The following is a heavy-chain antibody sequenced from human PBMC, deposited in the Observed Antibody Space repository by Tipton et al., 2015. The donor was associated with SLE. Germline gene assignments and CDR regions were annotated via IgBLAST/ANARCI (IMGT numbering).Heavy chain of an antibody. J-gene: IGHJ4*02. CDR1: GGTFSSYA. CDR3: AIAVAGTFFFDC. CDR2: IILIFSTT. V-gene: IGHV1-69*13. Sequence: QSGPEVKKPGSSVKVSCKASGGTFSSYAISWVRQAPGQGLEWMGGIILIFSTTKYAQKFQGRVTFSADESTSTAYMQMSSLRSEDTAVYYCAIAVAGTFFFDCWGQGALVTVSS. D-gene: IGHD6-19*01.